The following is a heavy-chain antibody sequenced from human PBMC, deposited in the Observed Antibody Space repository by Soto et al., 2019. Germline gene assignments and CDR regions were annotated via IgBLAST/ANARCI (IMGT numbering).Heavy chain of an antibody. CDR3: AHKSISADGTAYYQYRMDV. Sequence: SGPTLVNPTQTLTLTCTFSGFSLTTSGVSLGWIRQPPGKALEWLALIYWNDDKRYSPSLKSRPTITKDTSTNQVVLTMTNMDPVDTAKYYCAHKSISADGTAYYQYRMDVGSRGTTVTGSS. CDR2: IYWNDDK. V-gene: IGHV2-5*01. D-gene: IGHD6-13*01. CDR1: GFSLTTSGVS. J-gene: IGHJ6*02.